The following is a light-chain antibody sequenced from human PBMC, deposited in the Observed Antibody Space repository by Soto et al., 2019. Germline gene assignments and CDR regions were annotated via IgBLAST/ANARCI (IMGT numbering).Light chain of an antibody. J-gene: IGKJ4*01. V-gene: IGKV3-11*01. CDR1: QNINNY. Sequence: EIVLTQSPATLSLSPGERATLSCRASQNINNYLAWYQHKPGQAPRLLIYDSSNRANGIPARFSGSGSGTDFTLTISTLVPEDFAVYYCHQRSDWPITFGGGTKVEIK. CDR3: HQRSDWPIT. CDR2: DSS.